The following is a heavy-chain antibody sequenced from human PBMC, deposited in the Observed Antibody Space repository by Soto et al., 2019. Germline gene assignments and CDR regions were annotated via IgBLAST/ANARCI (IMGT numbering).Heavy chain of an antibody. J-gene: IGHJ6*03. CDR3: ARGIAAAGTPYYYYMDV. Sequence: GESLKITCNGSGYSFTSYWIGGVRQMPGKGLEWMGIIYPGDSDTRYSPSFQGQVTISADKSISTAYLQWSSLKASDTAMYYFARGIAAAGTPYYYYMDVWGKGTTVTVSS. CDR2: IYPGDSDT. CDR1: GYSFTSYW. D-gene: IGHD6-13*01. V-gene: IGHV5-51*01.